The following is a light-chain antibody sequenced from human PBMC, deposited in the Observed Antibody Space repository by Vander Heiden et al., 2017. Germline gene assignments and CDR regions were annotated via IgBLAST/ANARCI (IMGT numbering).Light chain of an antibody. Sequence: SSELTQQPAVSVALGQTASITCYGDSLRGEYACWYQQKPGQSPVLVIYKDSKRASGIPVRFSGSNSGNTATLTISGTQDMDEDDYYCQAWDSSNVVFGGGTKLTVL. J-gene: IGLJ2*01. CDR1: SLRGEY. CDR3: QAWDSSNVV. V-gene: IGLV3-1*01. CDR2: KDS.